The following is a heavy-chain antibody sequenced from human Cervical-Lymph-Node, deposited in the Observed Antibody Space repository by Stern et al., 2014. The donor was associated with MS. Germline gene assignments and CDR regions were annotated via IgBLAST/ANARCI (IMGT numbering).Heavy chain of an antibody. V-gene: IGHV5-51*01. CDR1: GFSFTGYW. D-gene: IGHD2-21*01. CDR3: ARRNGDLAFDY. J-gene: IGHJ4*02. CDR2: IYPEDSDT. Sequence: VQLVQSGAEVKKPGESLQISCQGSGFSFTGYWIGWVRQMPGKGLEWMGNIYPEDSDTRHSPSYQGQVTISVDKSISTAYLQWSSLRASDTAMYFCARRNGDLAFDYWGQGTLVTVSS.